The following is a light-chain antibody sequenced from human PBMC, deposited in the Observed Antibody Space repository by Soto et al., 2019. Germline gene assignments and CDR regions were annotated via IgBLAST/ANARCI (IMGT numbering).Light chain of an antibody. CDR2: AAS. CDR1: QSISSY. CDR3: QQSYSVPRT. V-gene: IGKV1-39*01. Sequence: ITQSPSPLSRFLRAKSTIPCPASQSISSYLNWYQRKPGKAPNVLIYAASTLQSGVPTRFSGSGSGTDFTLTISSLQPEEFATYYCQQSYSVPRTVGLGNKVAIK. J-gene: IGKJ1*01.